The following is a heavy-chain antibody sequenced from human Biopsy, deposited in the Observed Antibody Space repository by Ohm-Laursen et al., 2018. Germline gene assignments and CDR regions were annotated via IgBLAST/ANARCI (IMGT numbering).Heavy chain of an antibody. CDR3: ARLSTLFGVADFTDD. D-gene: IGHD3-3*01. V-gene: IGHV4-59*08. CDR1: GASVRSHF. CDR2: ISNSGTT. J-gene: IGHJ4*02. Sequence: GTLSLTCTLSGASVRSHFLTWIRQPPGKGLQWIGSISNSGTTKSSPSLKSRVNISLHTSKNHLSLKLTSLTAADTAVYYCARLSTLFGVADFTDDWGQGTLVTVSS.